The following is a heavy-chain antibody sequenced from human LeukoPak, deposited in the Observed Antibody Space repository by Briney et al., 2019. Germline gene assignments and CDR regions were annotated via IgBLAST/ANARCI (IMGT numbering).Heavy chain of an antibody. D-gene: IGHD4-17*01. J-gene: IGHJ4*02. Sequence: ASVKVSCKASGYTFTDYYIHWVRQAPGQGLEWMGWINPYSGDTIFAQKFQGRGTMIRDMSISTAYMEVSSLRFDDTAVYYCAKGDSGDYTRVDFWGQGTLVTVSA. V-gene: IGHV1-2*02. CDR3: AKGDSGDYTRVDF. CDR2: INPYSGDT. CDR1: GYTFTDYY.